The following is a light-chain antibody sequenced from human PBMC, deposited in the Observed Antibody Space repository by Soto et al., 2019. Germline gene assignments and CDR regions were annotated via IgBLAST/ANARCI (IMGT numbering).Light chain of an antibody. CDR3: SSYTSSSSYV. Sequence: QSVLAQPASVSDSPGQWITISCIGTSSDIGAFNHVSWHQQHPGKAPKLIIYDVINRPSGVSNRFSGSKTGNTASLIISGLQAEDEADYYCSSYTSSSSYVFGSGTKVTVL. CDR2: DVI. V-gene: IGLV2-14*03. J-gene: IGLJ1*01. CDR1: SSDIGAFNH.